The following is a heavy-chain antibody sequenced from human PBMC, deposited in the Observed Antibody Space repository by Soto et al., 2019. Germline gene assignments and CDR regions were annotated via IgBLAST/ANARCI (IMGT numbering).Heavy chain of an antibody. Sequence: GECLKIPCKGSGYSLTSYWISWVRQMPGKGLEWMGRIDPSDSYTNYSPSFQGHVTISADKSISTAYLQWSSLKASDTAMYYCARLPPQLLWFGELSPNWFDPWGQATLVTVSS. CDR1: GYSLTSYW. CDR2: IDPSDSYT. D-gene: IGHD3-10*01. J-gene: IGHJ5*02. V-gene: IGHV5-10-1*01. CDR3: ARLPPQLLWFGELSPNWFDP.